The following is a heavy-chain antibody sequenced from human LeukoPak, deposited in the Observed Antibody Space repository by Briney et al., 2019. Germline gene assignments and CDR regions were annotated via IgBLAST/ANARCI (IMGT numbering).Heavy chain of an antibody. D-gene: IGHD2-2*01. CDR3: ARAGCSSTSCYSRIYYYYYGMDV. V-gene: IGHV3-21*01. CDR1: GFTFSSYS. J-gene: IGHJ6*04. CDR2: ISSSSSYI. Sequence: GGSLRLSCAASGFTFSSYSMNWVRQAPGKGLEWVSSISSSSSYIYYADSVKGRFTISRDNAKNSLYLQVNSLRAEDTAVYYCARAGCSSTSCYSRIYYYYYGMDVWGKGTTVTVSS.